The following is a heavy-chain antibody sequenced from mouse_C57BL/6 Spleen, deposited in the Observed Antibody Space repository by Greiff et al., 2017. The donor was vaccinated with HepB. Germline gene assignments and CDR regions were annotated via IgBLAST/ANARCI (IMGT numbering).Heavy chain of an antibody. D-gene: IGHD1-1*01. CDR1: GFTFSSYA. V-gene: IGHV5-9-1*02. J-gene: IGHJ2*01. CDR2: ISSGGDYI. CDR3: TREGDYYGSSYFDY. Sequence: EVQGVESGEGLVKPGGSLKLSCAASGFTFSSYAMSWVRQTPEKRLEWVAYISSGGDYIYYADTVKGRFTISRDNARNTLYLQMSSLKSEDTAMYYCTREGDYYGSSYFDYWGQGTTLTVSS.